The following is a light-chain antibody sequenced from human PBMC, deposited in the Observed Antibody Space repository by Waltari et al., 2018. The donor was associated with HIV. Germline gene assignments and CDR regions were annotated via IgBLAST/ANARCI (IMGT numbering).Light chain of an antibody. CDR3: QQYYDWPRT. Sequence: EIVMTQSPVTLSVSPGETVSLSCRASQNVKTNLAWYQQEPGQVPRLIVYSASTRATGVPARFSGSGSGTDFTLSISSVQSEDFATYYCQQYYDWPRTFGQGTRVDMK. J-gene: IGKJ1*01. CDR1: QNVKTN. V-gene: IGKV3-15*01. CDR2: SAS.